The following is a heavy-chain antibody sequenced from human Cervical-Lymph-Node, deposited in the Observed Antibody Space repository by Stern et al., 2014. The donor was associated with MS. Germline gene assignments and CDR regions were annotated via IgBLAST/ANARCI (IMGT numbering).Heavy chain of an antibody. V-gene: IGHV1-69*01. Sequence: QVQLAESGAEMRQPGSSVKVSCKDSGDPFTSPPITWARQAPGHGLEWMGGIIPQFGPANYAQKFQDRVTITADESSNTVYLELGSLISEDTAVYFCAKTHHSFMASFFDNWGQGTLVTVSP. J-gene: IGHJ4*02. CDR3: AKTHHSFMASFFDN. CDR2: IIPQFGPA. CDR1: GDPFTSPP. D-gene: IGHD1-26*01.